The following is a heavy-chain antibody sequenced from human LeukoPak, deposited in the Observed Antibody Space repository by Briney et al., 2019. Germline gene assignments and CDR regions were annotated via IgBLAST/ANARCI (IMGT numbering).Heavy chain of an antibody. Sequence: SETLSLTCTVSGGSVSNYYWSWLRQSAGKGLEWIGRVYTGGSTNYNPSLTSRVTMSLDESKNQFSLKLSSVTAADTAVYYCANLPPYYYDSSGSYVWGQGNLVTVSS. CDR3: ANLPPYYYDSSGSYV. CDR1: GGSVSNYY. D-gene: IGHD3-22*01. V-gene: IGHV4-4*07. J-gene: IGHJ4*02. CDR2: VYTGGST.